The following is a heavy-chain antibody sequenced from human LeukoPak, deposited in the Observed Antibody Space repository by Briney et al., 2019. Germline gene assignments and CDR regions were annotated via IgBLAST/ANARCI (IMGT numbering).Heavy chain of an antibody. J-gene: IGHJ5*02. CDR2: IYTSGST. CDR3: ARDSYDYDSSGYIARWFDP. CDR1: GGSISSGSYY. Sequence: SETLSLTCTVSGGSISSGSYYWSWIRQPAGKGLEWIGRIYTSGSTNYNPSLKSRVTISVDTSKNQFSLKLSSLTAADTAVYYCARDSYDYDSSGYIARWFDPWGQGTLVTVSS. D-gene: IGHD3-22*01. V-gene: IGHV4-61*02.